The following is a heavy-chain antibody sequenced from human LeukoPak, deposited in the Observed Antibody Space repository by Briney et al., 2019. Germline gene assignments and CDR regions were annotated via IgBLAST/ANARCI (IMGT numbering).Heavy chain of an antibody. CDR2: ISYDGSNK. CDR1: GFTFSSYA. CDR3: AKRGSSVNATPRDYFDY. Sequence: GGSLRLSCAASGFTFSSYAMHWVRQAPGKGLEWVAVISYDGSNKYYADSVKGRFTISRDNSKNTLYLQMNSLRAEDTAVYFRAKRGSSVNATPRDYFDYWGQGNLVTVSS. J-gene: IGHJ4*02. D-gene: IGHD2-15*01. V-gene: IGHV3-30-3*02.